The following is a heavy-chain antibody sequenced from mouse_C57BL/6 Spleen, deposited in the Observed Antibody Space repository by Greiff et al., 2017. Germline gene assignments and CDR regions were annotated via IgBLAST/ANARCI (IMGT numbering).Heavy chain of an antibody. V-gene: IGHV1-64*01. CDR3: ARSAAQATYYFDY. Sequence: VKLMESGAELVKPGASVKLSCKASGYTFTSYWMHWVKQRPGQGLEWIGMIHPNSGSTNYNEKFKSKATLTVDKSSSTAYMQLSSLTSEDSAVYYCARSAAQATYYFDYWGQGTTLTVSS. J-gene: IGHJ2*01. CDR2: IHPNSGST. CDR1: GYTFTSYW. D-gene: IGHD3-2*02.